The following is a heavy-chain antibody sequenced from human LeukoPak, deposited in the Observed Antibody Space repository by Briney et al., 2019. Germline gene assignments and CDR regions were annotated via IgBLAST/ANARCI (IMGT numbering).Heavy chain of an antibody. D-gene: IGHD4-17*01. CDR3: ASNHDYGALGGRWFDP. J-gene: IGHJ5*02. Sequence: GASVKVSCKASGYTFTSYGISRVRQAPGQGLEWMGWISAYNGNTNYAQKLQGRVTMTTDTSTSTAYMELRSLRSDDTAVYYCASNHDYGALGGRWFDPWGQGTLVTVSS. V-gene: IGHV1-18*01. CDR2: ISAYNGNT. CDR1: GYTFTSYG.